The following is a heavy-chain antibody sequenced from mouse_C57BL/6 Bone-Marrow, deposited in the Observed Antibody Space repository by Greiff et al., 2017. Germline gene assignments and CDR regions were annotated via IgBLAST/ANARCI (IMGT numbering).Heavy chain of an antibody. CDR1: GYTFTSYW. D-gene: IGHD1-1*01. V-gene: IGHV1-64*01. J-gene: IGHJ2*01. CDR3: ASGTTVVGDYYFDY. Sequence: QVQLQQPGAELVKPGASVKLSCKASGYTFTSYWMHWVKQRPGQGLEWIGMIHPNSGSTNYNEKFKSKATLTVDKSSSTAYMQLSSLTSEDSAVYYCASGTTVVGDYYFDYWGQGTTLTVSS. CDR2: IHPNSGST.